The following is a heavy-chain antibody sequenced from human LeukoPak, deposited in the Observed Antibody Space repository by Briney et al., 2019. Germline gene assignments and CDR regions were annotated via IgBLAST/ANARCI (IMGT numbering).Heavy chain of an antibody. Sequence: PSETLSLTCAVSGGSMKDYYWSWIRQPPGKGLEWIGYIYYSGSTNYNPSLKSRVTISVDTSKNQFALKLSSVTAADTAVYYCARGPAGAAAGGNFDYWGQGTLVTVSS. D-gene: IGHD6-13*01. V-gene: IGHV4-59*01. CDR1: GGSMKDYY. CDR3: ARGPAGAAAGGNFDY. CDR2: IYYSGST. J-gene: IGHJ4*02.